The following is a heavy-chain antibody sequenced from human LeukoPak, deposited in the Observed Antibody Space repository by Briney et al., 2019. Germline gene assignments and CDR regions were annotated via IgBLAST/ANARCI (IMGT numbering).Heavy chain of an antibody. D-gene: IGHD3-22*01. V-gene: IGHV4-39*01. CDR3: ARLSGRYYYDSSGYYDPNWFDP. CDR2: IYYSGIT. J-gene: IGHJ5*02. Sequence: SEALSLTCTVSGGSISSSSYYWGWIRQPPGKGLEWIGSIYYSGITYYNPSLKSRVTISVDTSKNQFSLKLSSVTAADTAVYYCARLSGRYYYDSSGYYDPNWFDPWGQGTLVTVSS. CDR1: GGSISSSSYY.